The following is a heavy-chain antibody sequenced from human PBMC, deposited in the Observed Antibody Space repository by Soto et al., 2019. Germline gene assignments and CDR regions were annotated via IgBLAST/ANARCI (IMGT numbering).Heavy chain of an antibody. CDR3: ASSLAYCGGDCYSWFDY. Sequence: QVQLQESGPGLVKPSQTLSLTCTVSGGSISSGDYYWSWIRQPPGKGLEWIGYIYYSGSTYYNPSLKSRVTISVDTSKNQFSLKLSSVTAADTAVYYSASSLAYCGGDCYSWFDYWGQGTLVTVSS. CDR1: GGSISSGDYY. D-gene: IGHD2-21*02. V-gene: IGHV4-30-4*01. CDR2: IYYSGST. J-gene: IGHJ4*02.